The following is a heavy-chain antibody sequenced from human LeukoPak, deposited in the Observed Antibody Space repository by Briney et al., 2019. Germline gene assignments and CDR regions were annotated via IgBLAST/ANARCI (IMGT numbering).Heavy chain of an antibody. CDR1: GFTFSSYA. V-gene: IGHV3-30*04. J-gene: IGHJ4*02. D-gene: IGHD6-19*01. CDR3: ARDLVAGLFDY. CDR2: ISYDGSNK. Sequence: PGRSLRLSCAASGFTFSSYAMHWVCQAPGKGLEWVAVISYDGSNKYYADSVKGRFTISRDNSKNTLYLQMNSLRAEDTAVYYCARDLVAGLFDYWGQGTLVTVSS.